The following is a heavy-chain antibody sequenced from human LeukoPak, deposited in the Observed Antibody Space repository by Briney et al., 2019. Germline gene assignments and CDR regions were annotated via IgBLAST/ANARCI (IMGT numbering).Heavy chain of an antibody. CDR3: ARSYCNGGSCYTLFDAFDI. CDR1: GYNFTSYW. Sequence: GESLKISCKSSGYNFTSYWIGWVRQMPGKGLEWMGLIYPDDSDTRYSPSFRGQVTISADKSISTAYLQWSSLKASDTAMYYCARSYCNGGSCYTLFDAFDIWGQGTMVTVSS. J-gene: IGHJ3*02. D-gene: IGHD2-15*01. CDR2: IYPDDSDT. V-gene: IGHV5-51*01.